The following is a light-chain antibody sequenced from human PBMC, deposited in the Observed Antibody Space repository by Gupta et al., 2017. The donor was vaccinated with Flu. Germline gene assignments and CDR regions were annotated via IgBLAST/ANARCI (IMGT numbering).Light chain of an antibody. CDR1: SSNIGGGHK. CDR2: GEV. V-gene: IGLV1-40*01. J-gene: IGLJ3*02. CDR3: QSYDDSRGGWRV. Sequence: TMTSTRTSSNIGGGHKVHCYHQLPGSPPNSLIYGEVVRHSGVADRVSGSNSGTTATMAIAGLQGEEEADYYCQSYDDSRGGWRVFGGGTKLTVL.